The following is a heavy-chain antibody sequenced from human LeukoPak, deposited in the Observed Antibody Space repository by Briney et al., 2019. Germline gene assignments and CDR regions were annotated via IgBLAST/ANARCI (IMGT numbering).Heavy chain of an antibody. Sequence: GGSLRLSCAASGFTFSDHAMHWVRQAPGKGLEWVAVISNDGSNKYYADSVKGRFTISRDDSKDTVYLQVNSLRAGDTAVYYCTKEGGPMSATTERYSFDHWGRGTLVTVSS. CDR1: GFTFSDHA. J-gene: IGHJ4*02. D-gene: IGHD4-17*01. V-gene: IGHV3-30*18. CDR2: ISNDGSNK. CDR3: TKEGGPMSATTERYSFDH.